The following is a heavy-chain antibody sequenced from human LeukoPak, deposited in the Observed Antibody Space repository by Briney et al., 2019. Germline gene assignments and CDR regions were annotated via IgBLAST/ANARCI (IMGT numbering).Heavy chain of an antibody. CDR3: AKTLGIAVAGTNGGFDY. Sequence: GRSLRLSCAASGFTFDDYAMHWVRQAPGKGLEWVSGISWHSGSIGYADSVKGRFTISRDNAKNSLYLQMNSLRAEDTALYYCAKTLGIAVAGTNGGFDYWGQGTLVTVSS. CDR2: ISWHSGSI. J-gene: IGHJ4*02. CDR1: GFTFDDYA. D-gene: IGHD6-19*01. V-gene: IGHV3-9*01.